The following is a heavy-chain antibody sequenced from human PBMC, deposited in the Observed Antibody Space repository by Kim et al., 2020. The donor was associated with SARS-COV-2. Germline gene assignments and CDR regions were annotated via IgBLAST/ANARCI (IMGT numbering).Heavy chain of an antibody. CDR2: VSFDGSNK. Sequence: GGSLRLSCAASGFTFSDYAVHWVRQAPGKGLEWVAVVSFDGSNKYYADSAKGRFTISRDNPKNTLFLHMNSLRAEDTAVYYCARGEVHLSSSRWPYYYY. CDR1: GFTFSDYA. J-gene: IGHJ6*03. CDR3: ARGEVHLSSSRWPYYYY. D-gene: IGHD6-13*01. V-gene: IGHV3-30*04.